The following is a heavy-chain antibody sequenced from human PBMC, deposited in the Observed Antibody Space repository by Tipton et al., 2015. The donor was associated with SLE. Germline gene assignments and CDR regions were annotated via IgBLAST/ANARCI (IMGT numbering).Heavy chain of an antibody. J-gene: IGHJ4*02. Sequence: GSLRLSCAASGFTFSDYTMNWVRQAPGKGLEWVSSISGSSGHIFYADSVKGRFTISRDNAKNTLYLLLNSLRAEDTAVYYCARGDYVGYYLDYWGQGTLVTVSA. V-gene: IGHV3-21*01. CDR1: GFTFSDYT. CDR3: ARGDYVGYYLDY. CDR2: ISGSSGHI. D-gene: IGHD3-10*02.